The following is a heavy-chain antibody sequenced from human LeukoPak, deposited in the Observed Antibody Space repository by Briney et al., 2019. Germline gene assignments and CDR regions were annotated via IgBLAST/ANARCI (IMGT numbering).Heavy chain of an antibody. CDR3: ARGGYGGKSGYYYYMDV. D-gene: IGHD4-23*01. J-gene: IGHJ6*03. Sequence: GGSLRLSCAASGFTFSSYSMNWVRQAPGQGLEWVSSITTSSSYIYYADSVKGRFTMSRDNAKNSLYLQMNSLRDEDTAVYYCARGGYGGKSGYYYYMDVWGKGTTVTVSS. CDR1: GFTFSSYS. V-gene: IGHV3-21*01. CDR2: ITTSSSYI.